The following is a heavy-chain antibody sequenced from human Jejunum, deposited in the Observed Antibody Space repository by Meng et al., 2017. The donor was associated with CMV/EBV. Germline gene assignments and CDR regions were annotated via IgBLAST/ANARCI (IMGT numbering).Heavy chain of an antibody. Sequence: VSGASISSGGYYWGWIRQPPGKGLEWIGSIYYSGTTYYNPSLKSRVTISVDTSKNQFSMRLSSVTAADTAVYYCARTRLMRSYCDYWGQGTLVTVSS. CDR3: ARTRLMRSYCDY. CDR2: IYYSGTT. V-gene: IGHV4-39*07. D-gene: IGHD1-26*01. J-gene: IGHJ4*02. CDR1: GASISSGGYY.